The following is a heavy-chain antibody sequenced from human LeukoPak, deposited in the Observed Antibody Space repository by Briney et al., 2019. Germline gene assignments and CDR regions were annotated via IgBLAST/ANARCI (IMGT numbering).Heavy chain of an antibody. CDR1: GFTFSSYS. CDR2: IGRDSTYI. V-gene: IGHV3-21*01. D-gene: IGHD7-27*01. Sequence: GGSQRLSCAASGFTFSSYSMNWVRQAPGEGLEWVSSIGRDSTYIYYTDSVKGRFTISRDNAKNSLYLQMNSLRAEDTAVYYCATGDGYWGQGTRVTLSS. J-gene: IGHJ4*02. CDR3: ATGDGY.